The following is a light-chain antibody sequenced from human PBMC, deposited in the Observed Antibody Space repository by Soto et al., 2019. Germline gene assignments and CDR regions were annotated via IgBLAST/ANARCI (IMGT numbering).Light chain of an antibody. Sequence: QSALTQPASVSGSPGQSITISCTGTSSDVGAYDYVSWFQQHPDKAPKLIISVVSNRPSGVSNRFSGSKSGNMASLTISGLQAEDEADYYCSLYTSSDTPDVFGTGTKLTVL. J-gene: IGLJ1*01. CDR1: SSDVGAYDY. CDR2: VVS. CDR3: SLYTSSDTPDV. V-gene: IGLV2-14*01.